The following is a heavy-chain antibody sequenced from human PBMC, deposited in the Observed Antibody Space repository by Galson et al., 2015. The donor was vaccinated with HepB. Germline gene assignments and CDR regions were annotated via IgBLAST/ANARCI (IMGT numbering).Heavy chain of an antibody. CDR2: MYSGGKA. Sequence: LRLSCAASGFTVGNNYMSWVRQAPGKGLEWVSLMYSGGKAYYADSVKGRFIISRDSSENTLYLQMHNLRAEDTAIYYCTGESHKETWGQGTLVTVSS. J-gene: IGHJ3*01. V-gene: IGHV3-53*01. CDR1: GFTVGNNY. D-gene: IGHD5-24*01. CDR3: TGESHKET.